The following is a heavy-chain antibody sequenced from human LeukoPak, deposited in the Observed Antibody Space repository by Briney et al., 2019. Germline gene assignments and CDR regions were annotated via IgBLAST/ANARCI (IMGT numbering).Heavy chain of an antibody. V-gene: IGHV3-33*01. Sequence: GRSLRLSCAASGFTFSSYGMHWVRQAPGKGLEWVAVIWYDGSNKYYADSVEGRFTISRDNSKNTLYLQMNSLRAEDTAVYYCAREIGSEDSSGWYGYYYYYGMDVWGKGTTVTVSS. J-gene: IGHJ6*04. CDR2: IWYDGSNK. D-gene: IGHD6-19*01. CDR1: GFTFSSYG. CDR3: AREIGSEDSSGWYGYYYYYGMDV.